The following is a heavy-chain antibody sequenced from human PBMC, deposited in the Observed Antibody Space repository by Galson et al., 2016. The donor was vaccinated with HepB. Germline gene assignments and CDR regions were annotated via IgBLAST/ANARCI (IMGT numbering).Heavy chain of an antibody. D-gene: IGHD6-13*01. CDR2: IDPSDSYT. Sequence: QSGAAVKKPGESLRISCKGSGYSFTSYWISWVRQMPGKGLEWMGRIDPSDSYTNYSPSFQGHVTISADKSTSTAYLQWSSLKASDTAVYYCARGGAAASTDYYYGMDVWGQGTTVTVSS. J-gene: IGHJ6*02. CDR1: GYSFTSYW. V-gene: IGHV5-10-1*01. CDR3: ARGGAAASTDYYYGMDV.